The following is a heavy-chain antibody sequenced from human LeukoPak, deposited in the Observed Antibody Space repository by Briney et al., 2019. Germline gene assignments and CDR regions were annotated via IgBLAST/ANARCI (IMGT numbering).Heavy chain of an antibody. Sequence: SETLSLTCAVYGGSFSGYYWSWIRQPPGKGLEWMGEINHSGSTNYNPSLKGRVTISVDTSKNQFSLKLSSVTAADAAVYYCARGLPRGRIQRCNWFDPWGQGTLVTVSS. CDR1: GGSFSGYY. D-gene: IGHD5-18*01. V-gene: IGHV4-34*01. J-gene: IGHJ5*02. CDR2: INHSGST. CDR3: ARGLPRGRIQRCNWFDP.